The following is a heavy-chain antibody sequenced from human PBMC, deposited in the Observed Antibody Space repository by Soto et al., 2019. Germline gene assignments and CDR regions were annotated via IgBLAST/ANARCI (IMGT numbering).Heavy chain of an antibody. CDR3: ARVMATKSAFDI. V-gene: IGHV1-2*02. CDR2: INPNSGGT. Sequence: ASVNGSCKASGYTFTGYYMHWVRQAPGQGLEWMGWINPNSGGTNYAQKFQGRVTMTRDTSISTAYMELSRLRSDDTAVYYCARVMATKSAFDIWGQGTMVTVSS. J-gene: IGHJ3*02. CDR1: GYTFTGYY. D-gene: IGHD2-21*01.